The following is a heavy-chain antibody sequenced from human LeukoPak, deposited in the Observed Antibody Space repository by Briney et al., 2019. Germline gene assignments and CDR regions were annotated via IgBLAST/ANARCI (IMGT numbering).Heavy chain of an antibody. V-gene: IGHV4-59*01. CDR3: ARYGSGSYHFDC. Sequence: SETLSLTCTVSGGSISGYYWSWIRQPPGKGLEWIGFIYYSGSTNYNPSFKSRLTISVDTSKNQFSLKLTSVTAADTAVYYCARYGSGSYHFDCWGQGTLVTVSS. D-gene: IGHD3-10*01. J-gene: IGHJ4*02. CDR2: IYYSGST. CDR1: GGSISGYY.